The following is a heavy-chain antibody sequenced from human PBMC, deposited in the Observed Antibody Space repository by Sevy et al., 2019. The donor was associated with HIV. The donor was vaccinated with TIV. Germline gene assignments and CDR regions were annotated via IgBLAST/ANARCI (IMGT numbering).Heavy chain of an antibody. Sequence: GGSLRLSCTASGLSFSDYGMHWVRQAPGKGLEWVAVIWYDGSERYYADSVKGRFTISRDNSKNILYLQMSRLRLEDTALYYCAKNTAAVGVGGFDYWGQGTLVTVSS. V-gene: IGHV3-30*02. CDR2: IWYDGSER. CDR3: AKNTAAVGVGGFDY. CDR1: GLSFSDYG. J-gene: IGHJ4*02. D-gene: IGHD6-13*01.